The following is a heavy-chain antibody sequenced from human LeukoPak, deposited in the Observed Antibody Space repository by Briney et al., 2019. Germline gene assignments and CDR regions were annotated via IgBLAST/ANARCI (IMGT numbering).Heavy chain of an antibody. D-gene: IGHD1-1*01. CDR2: IFPGDSDT. J-gene: IGHJ3*02. Sequence: GESLKISRKGSGYSFTSYWIGWVRQMPGKGLEWLGIIFPGDSDTRYSPSFQGQVTISADKSISTAYLQWSSLKASDTAMYYCARLVERNTADAFDIWGQGTMVTVSS. CDR1: GYSFTSYW. CDR3: ARLVERNTADAFDI. V-gene: IGHV5-51*01.